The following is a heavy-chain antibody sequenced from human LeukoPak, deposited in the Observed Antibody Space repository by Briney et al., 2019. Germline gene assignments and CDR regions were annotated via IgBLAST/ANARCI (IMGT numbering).Heavy chain of an antibody. D-gene: IGHD6-13*01. Sequence: PSETLSLTCTVSGYSISSGYYWGWIRQPPGKGLKWIGNIYHSGSTYYNPSLKSRVTISVDTSQNQFSLKLSSVTAADTAVYYCARAGSPIAAAGTFDYWGQGTLVTVSS. J-gene: IGHJ4*02. CDR1: GYSISSGYY. V-gene: IGHV4-38-2*02. CDR3: ARAGSPIAAAGTFDY. CDR2: IYHSGST.